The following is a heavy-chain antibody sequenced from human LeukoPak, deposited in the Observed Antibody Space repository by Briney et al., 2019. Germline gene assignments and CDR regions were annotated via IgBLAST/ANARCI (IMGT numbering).Heavy chain of an antibody. V-gene: IGHV3-21*01. Sequence: GGSLRLSCAASGFTFSSYSMNRVRQTPGKGLEWVSSISSSSSYIYYADSVKGRFTISRDNSKNTLYLQMNSLRAENTAVYYCAKRAAANWFDPWGQGTLVTVSS. D-gene: IGHD6-13*01. CDR1: GFTFSSYS. CDR2: ISSSSSYI. J-gene: IGHJ5*02. CDR3: AKRAAANWFDP.